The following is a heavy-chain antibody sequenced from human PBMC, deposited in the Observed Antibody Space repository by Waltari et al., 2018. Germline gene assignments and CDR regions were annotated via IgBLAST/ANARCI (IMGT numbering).Heavy chain of an antibody. J-gene: IGHJ4*02. Sequence: QVQLQESGPGLVKPSQTLSLTCTVSGGSISSGGYYWSWIRQHPGKGLEWIGDIYYSGRTTYNPSLRKRVTTSVDASKKQRSLKLSSVAAAETAVEYCAGGGFGELLPHYWGQGTLVTVSS. V-gene: IGHV4-31*03. CDR1: GGSISSGGYY. CDR3: AGGGFGELLPHY. CDR2: IYYSGRT. D-gene: IGHD1-26*01.